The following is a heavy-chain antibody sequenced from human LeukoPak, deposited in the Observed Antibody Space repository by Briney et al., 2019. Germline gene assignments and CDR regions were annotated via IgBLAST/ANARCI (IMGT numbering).Heavy chain of an antibody. CDR3: ARIGRASWYFDY. CDR1: GYNFTTYG. Sequence: GASVKVSCKASGYNFTTYGLTWVRQAPGQGLEWMGWTSTYNGHRNYAQKFQGRVTMTTDTSTRTAYMELKSLTSDDTAVYYCARIGRASWYFDYWGQGTLVTVSS. V-gene: IGHV1-18*01. J-gene: IGHJ4*02. CDR2: TSTYNGHR. D-gene: IGHD1-26*01.